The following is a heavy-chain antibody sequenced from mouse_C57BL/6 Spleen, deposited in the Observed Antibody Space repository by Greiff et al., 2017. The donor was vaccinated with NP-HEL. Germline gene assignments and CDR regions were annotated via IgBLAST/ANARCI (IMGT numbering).Heavy chain of an antibody. CDR1: GFTFSSYA. D-gene: IGHD2-4*01. CDR3: ARDGDYERAYFDY. V-gene: IGHV5-4*01. Sequence: EVHLVESGGGLVKPGGSLKLSCAASGFTFSSYAMSWVRQTPEKRLEWVATISDGGSYTYYPDNVKGRFTISRDNAKNNLYLQMSHLKTEDTAMYYCARDGDYERAYFDYWGQGTTLTVSS. J-gene: IGHJ2*01. CDR2: ISDGGSYT.